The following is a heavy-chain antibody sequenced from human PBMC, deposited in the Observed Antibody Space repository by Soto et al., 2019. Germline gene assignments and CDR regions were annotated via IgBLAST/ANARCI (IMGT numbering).Heavy chain of an antibody. CDR3: ARGYGRHFYY. Sequence: SETLSLTCTVSDRAISKYYWSWIRQPPGKRLERIGYIYCSGSTNYNPSLKRRVTISVDTSKDQFSLKLSSVTAADTAVYYCARGYGRHFYYWGQGTLVTVSS. J-gene: IGHJ4*02. V-gene: IGHV4-59*01. CDR1: DRAISKYY. D-gene: IGHD1-20*01. CDR2: IYCSGST.